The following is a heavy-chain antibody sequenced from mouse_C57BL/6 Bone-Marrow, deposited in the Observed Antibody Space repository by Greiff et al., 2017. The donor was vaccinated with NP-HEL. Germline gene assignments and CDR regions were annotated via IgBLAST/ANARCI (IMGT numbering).Heavy chain of an antibody. J-gene: IGHJ3*01. D-gene: IGHD1-1*01. V-gene: IGHV14-4*01. Sequence: VQLQQSGAELVRPGASVKLSCTASGFNIKDDYMHWVKQRPEQGLEWIGWIDPENGDTEYASKFQGKATIPADTSSNTAYLQLSSLTSEDTAVYYCTTLLRLYWGQGTLVTVSA. CDR3: TTLLRLY. CDR1: GFNIKDDY. CDR2: IDPENGDT.